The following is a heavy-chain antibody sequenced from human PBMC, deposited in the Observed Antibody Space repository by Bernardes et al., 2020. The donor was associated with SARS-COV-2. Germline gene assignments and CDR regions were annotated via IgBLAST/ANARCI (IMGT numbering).Heavy chain of an antibody. CDR3: AREGGRDGYNG. J-gene: IGHJ4*02. D-gene: IGHD5-12*01. CDR2: IIPILGIA. CDR1: GGTFSSYA. V-gene: IGHV1-69*04. Sequence: SVKVSCKASGGTFSSYAISWVRQAPGQGLEWMGRIIPILGIANYAQKFQGRVTITADKSTSTAYMELSSLRSEDTAVYYCAREGGRDGYNGWGQGTLVTVSS.